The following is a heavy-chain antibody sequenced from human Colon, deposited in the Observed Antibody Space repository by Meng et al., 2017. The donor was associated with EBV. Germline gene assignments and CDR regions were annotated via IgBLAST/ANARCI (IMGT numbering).Heavy chain of an antibody. Sequence: LQLQGSGPGLLKPSETLSLTCSVSGDSITTNGYYWGWIRQSPGKGLEWIGSIFYSGNTHFNPSLKTRVTISVDTSKNQFSLKLSSVTAADTAIYYCARERGGVTRDFDSWGQGALVTVSS. V-gene: IGHV4-39*07. CDR3: ARERGGVTRDFDS. CDR2: IFYSGNT. J-gene: IGHJ4*02. D-gene: IGHD3-16*01. CDR1: GDSITTNGYY.